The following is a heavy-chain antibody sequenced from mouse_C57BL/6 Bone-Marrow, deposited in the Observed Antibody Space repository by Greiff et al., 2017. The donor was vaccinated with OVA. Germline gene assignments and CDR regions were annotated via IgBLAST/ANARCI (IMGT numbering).Heavy chain of an antibody. CDR3: ARSFYYYGSGYAMDY. Sequence: QVQLQQSGAELVMPGASVKLSCKASGYTFTSYWMHWVKQRPGQGLEWIGEIDPSDSYTNYNQKFKGKSTLTVDKSSSTAYMQLSSLTSEDSAVYYCARSFYYYGSGYAMDYWGQGTSVTVSS. V-gene: IGHV1-69*01. CDR1: GYTFTSYW. D-gene: IGHD1-1*01. J-gene: IGHJ4*01. CDR2: IDPSDSYT.